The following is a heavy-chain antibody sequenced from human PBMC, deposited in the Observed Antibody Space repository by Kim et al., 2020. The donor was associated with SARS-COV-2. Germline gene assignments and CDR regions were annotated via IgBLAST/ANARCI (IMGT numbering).Heavy chain of an antibody. J-gene: IGHJ6*02. CDR3: ARGFHYESGSYDKLADPRVYYCVHV. CDR1: GFSFSSYG. Sequence: GGSLRLSCVASGFSFSSYGMHWVRLAPGKGLEWVGVIWYDGSRQYYADSAKGRFTITRDNSRKTVYLQINSLRAEDTAVYYCARGFHYESGSYDKLADPRVYYCVHVWGQGATVTVTS. D-gene: IGHD3-10*01. CDR2: IWYDGSRQ. V-gene: IGHV3-33*01.